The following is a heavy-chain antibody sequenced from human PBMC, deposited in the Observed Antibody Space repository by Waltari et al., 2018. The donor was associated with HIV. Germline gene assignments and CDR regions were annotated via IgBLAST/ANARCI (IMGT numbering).Heavy chain of an antibody. CDR1: A. CDR3: ARAREWELLYPIDY. Sequence: AMNWVRQAPGQGLEWMGWINTNTGNPTYAQGFTGRFVFSLDTSVSTAYLQISSLKTEDTAVYYCARAREWELLYPIDYWGQGTLVTVS. V-gene: IGHV7-4-1*02. CDR2: INTNTGNP. J-gene: IGHJ4*02. D-gene: IGHD1-26*01.